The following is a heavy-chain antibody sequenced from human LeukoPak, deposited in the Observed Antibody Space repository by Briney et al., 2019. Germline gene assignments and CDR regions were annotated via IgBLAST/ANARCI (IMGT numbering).Heavy chain of an antibody. CDR2: ISSNGGST. CDR1: GFTFSSYA. J-gene: IGHJ4*02. Sequence: PGGPLRLSCSASGFTFSSYAMHWVRQAPGKGLEYVSAISSNGGSTYYADSVKGRFTISRDNSKNTLYLQMSSLRAEDTAVYYCVKGRVEGLRYFDWSTDYWGQGTLVTVSS. D-gene: IGHD3-9*01. V-gene: IGHV3-64D*09. CDR3: VKGRVEGLRYFDWSTDY.